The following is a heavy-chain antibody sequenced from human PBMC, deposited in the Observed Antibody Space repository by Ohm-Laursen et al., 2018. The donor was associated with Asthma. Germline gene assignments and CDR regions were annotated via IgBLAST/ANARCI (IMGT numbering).Heavy chain of an antibody. V-gene: IGHV3-15*01. Sequence: GSLRLSCAASGFTFSNAWMNWVRQAPGKGLEWVGRIRSKAAGGTTDDAAPVKGRFSISRDDSKNTLYLQMSSLKTEDTAVYYCATEVLWFGENYGTDVWGQGTTVTVSS. CDR2: IRSKAAGGTT. CDR1: GFTFSNAW. CDR3: ATEVLWFGENYGTDV. D-gene: IGHD3-10*01. J-gene: IGHJ6*02.